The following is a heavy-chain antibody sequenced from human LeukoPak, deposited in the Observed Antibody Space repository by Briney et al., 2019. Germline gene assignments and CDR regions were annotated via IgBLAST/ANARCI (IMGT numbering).Heavy chain of an antibody. CDR3: ARGYERFLEWLYFDY. Sequence: SETLSLTCAVYGGSFSGYYGSWIRQPPGKGLEWIGEINHSGNTNYNPSLKSRVTISVDTSKNQFSLKLSSVTAADTAVYYCARGYERFLEWLYFDYWGQGTLVTVSS. V-gene: IGHV4-34*01. CDR2: INHSGNT. D-gene: IGHD3-3*01. J-gene: IGHJ4*02. CDR1: GGSFSGYY.